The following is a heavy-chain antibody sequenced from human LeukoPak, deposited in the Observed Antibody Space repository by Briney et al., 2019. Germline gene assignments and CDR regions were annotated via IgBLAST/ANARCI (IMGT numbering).Heavy chain of an antibody. D-gene: IGHD6-13*01. J-gene: IGHJ4*02. CDR1: GFTFTTYA. Sequence: PGGSLRLSCAASGFTFTTYAMNWVRQAPGKGLEWVSAISGRGDTTYYADSVKGRFTISRDNSKNILYLQMNSLRADDTAVYYCAKAGDCSVSSCLHALFDYWGQGALVTVSS. CDR2: ISGRGDTT. V-gene: IGHV3-23*01. CDR3: AKAGDCSVSSCLHALFDY.